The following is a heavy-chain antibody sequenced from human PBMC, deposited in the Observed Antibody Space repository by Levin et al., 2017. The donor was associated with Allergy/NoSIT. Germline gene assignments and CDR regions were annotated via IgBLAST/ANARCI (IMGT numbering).Heavy chain of an antibody. CDR3: ARDFRVLGELSLYDY. J-gene: IGHJ4*02. Sequence: QTGGSLRLSCAASGFTFSSYWMSWVRQAPGKGLEWVANIKQDGSEKYYVDSVKGRFTISRDNAKNSLYLQMNSLRAEDTAVYYCARDFRVLGELSLYDYWGQGTLVTVSS. CDR1: GFTFSSYW. V-gene: IGHV3-7*04. CDR2: IKQDGSEK. D-gene: IGHD3-16*02.